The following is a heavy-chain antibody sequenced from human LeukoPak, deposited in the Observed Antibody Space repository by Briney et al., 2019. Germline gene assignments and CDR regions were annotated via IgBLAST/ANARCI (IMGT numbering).Heavy chain of an antibody. D-gene: IGHD3-22*01. V-gene: IGHV3-11*05. CDR2: ISSSSSYR. CDR3: ARGGVDSSGYRFDY. Sequence: GGSLRLSCAASGFTFSDYYMSWIRQAPGKGLEWVSDISSSSSYRNYADSVKGRFTISRDNAKNSLYLQMNSLRAEDTAVYYCARGGVDSSGYRFDYWGQGTLVTVSS. J-gene: IGHJ4*02. CDR1: GFTFSDYY.